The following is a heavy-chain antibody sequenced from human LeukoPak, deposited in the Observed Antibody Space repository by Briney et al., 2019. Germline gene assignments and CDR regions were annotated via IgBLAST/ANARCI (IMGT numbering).Heavy chain of an antibody. CDR1: GFTFSSYG. CDR2: IWYDGSNK. V-gene: IGHV3-33*06. CDR3: AKRKDSTSYATFDY. J-gene: IGHJ4*02. Sequence: PGGSLRLSCAASGFTFSSYGMHWVRQAPGKGLEWVAVIWYDGSNKYYADSVKGRFTISRDNSKNTLYLQMNSLRAEDTAVYYCAKRKDSTSYATFDYWGQGTLVTVSS. D-gene: IGHD1-26*01.